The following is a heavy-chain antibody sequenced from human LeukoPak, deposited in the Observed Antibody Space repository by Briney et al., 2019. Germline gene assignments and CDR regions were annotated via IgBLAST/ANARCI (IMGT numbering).Heavy chain of an antibody. CDR1: SGSISSSSYY. CDR2: IYYSGST. Sequence: SETLSLTCTVSSGSISSSSYYWGWIRQPPGKGLEWIGSIYYSGSTYYNPSLKSRVTISVDTSKNQFSLKLSSVTAADTAVYYCARHGITMVRGVIDYWGQGTLVTVSS. CDR3: ARHGITMVRGVIDY. J-gene: IGHJ4*02. V-gene: IGHV4-39*01. D-gene: IGHD3-10*01.